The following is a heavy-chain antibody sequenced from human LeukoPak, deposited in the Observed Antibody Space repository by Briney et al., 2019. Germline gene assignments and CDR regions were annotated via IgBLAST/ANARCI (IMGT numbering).Heavy chain of an antibody. Sequence: SETLSLTCTVSGGSISSSSYNWGWIRQPPGKGLEWIGSVYYSGSTYYNPSLKSRVTMSVDTSKNQFSLKLSSVTAADTAVYYCARNSGAFDIWGQGTMVTVSS. V-gene: IGHV4-39*01. CDR2: VYYSGST. J-gene: IGHJ3*02. CDR3: ARNSGAFDI. D-gene: IGHD4-23*01. CDR1: GGSISSSSYN.